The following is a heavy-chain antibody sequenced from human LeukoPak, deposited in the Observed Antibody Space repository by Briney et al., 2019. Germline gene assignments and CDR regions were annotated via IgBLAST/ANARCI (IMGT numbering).Heavy chain of an antibody. CDR1: GYTFTDSY. Sequence: ASVKVSCKASGYTFTDSYIHWVRQAPGQGLEWMGLIHPNGGGTNYPQAFQGRVTMTRDTSINTAYMELSGLRSDDTAVYYCARAKWSGSDAFDIWGQGTMVTVSS. CDR3: ARAKWSGSDAFDI. V-gene: IGHV1-2*02. CDR2: IHPNGGGT. J-gene: IGHJ3*02. D-gene: IGHD3-3*01.